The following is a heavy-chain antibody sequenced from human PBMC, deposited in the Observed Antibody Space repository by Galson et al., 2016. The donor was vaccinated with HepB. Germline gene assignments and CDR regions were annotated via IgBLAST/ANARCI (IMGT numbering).Heavy chain of an antibody. CDR1: GGSFSGYY. D-gene: IGHD3-3*01. V-gene: IGHV4-34*01. Sequence: SLTCAVYGGSFSGYYWSWIRQSPGMGLEWIGEINHSGNTRYNLSLKSRVTISVDTSKNQFSLKLSSVTAADTAVDYCARVHRGYDFWSGRLYYFDYWGQGTLVTVSS. CDR2: INHSGNT. CDR3: ARVHRGYDFWSGRLYYFDY. J-gene: IGHJ4*02.